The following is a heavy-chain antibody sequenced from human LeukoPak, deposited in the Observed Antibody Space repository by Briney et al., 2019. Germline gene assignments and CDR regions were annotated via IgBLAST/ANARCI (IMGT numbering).Heavy chain of an antibody. Sequence: PGGSLRLSCAASGFTFSSYTINWVRQAPGKGLEWVSSISSGSTYIYYADSVKGRFTISRDNAKNSLYLQMNSLRAEDTAVYYCAELGITMIGGVWGKGTTVTISS. CDR1: GFTFSSYT. CDR3: AELGITMIGGV. CDR2: ISSGSTYI. V-gene: IGHV3-21*01. J-gene: IGHJ6*04. D-gene: IGHD3-10*02.